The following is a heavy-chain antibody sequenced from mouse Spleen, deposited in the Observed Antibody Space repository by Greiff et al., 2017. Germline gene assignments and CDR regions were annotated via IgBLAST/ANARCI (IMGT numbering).Heavy chain of an antibody. V-gene: IGHV1-54*01. J-gene: IGHJ4*01. D-gene: IGHD2-4*01. Sequence: QVQLQQSGAELVRPGTSVKVSCKASGYAFTNYLIEWVKQRPGQGLEWIGVINPGSGGTNYNEKFKGKATLTADKSSSTAYMQLSSLTSDDSAVYFCARSYDYDEDVYAMDYWGQGTSVTVSS. CDR1: GYAFTNYL. CDR2: INPGSGGT. CDR3: ARSYDYDEDVYAMDY.